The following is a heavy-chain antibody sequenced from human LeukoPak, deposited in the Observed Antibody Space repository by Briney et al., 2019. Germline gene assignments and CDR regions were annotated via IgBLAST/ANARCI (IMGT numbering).Heavy chain of an antibody. CDR3: ARDLPYYYDSSGYSSPQAFDI. J-gene: IGHJ3*02. V-gene: IGHV4-30-4*01. D-gene: IGHD3-22*01. Sequence: SETLSLTCTVSGGSISSGDYYWGWIRQPPGRGLEWIGYIYYSGSTYYNPSLKSRVTISVDTSKNQFSLKLSSVTAADTAVYFCARDLPYYYDSSGYSSPQAFDIWGQGTMVTVSS. CDR2: IYYSGST. CDR1: GGSISSGDYY.